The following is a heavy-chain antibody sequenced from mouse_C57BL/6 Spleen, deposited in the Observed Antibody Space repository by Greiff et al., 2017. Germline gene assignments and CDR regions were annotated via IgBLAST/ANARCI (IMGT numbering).Heavy chain of an antibody. CDR2: IWSGGST. CDR1: GFSLTSYG. J-gene: IGHJ4*01. D-gene: IGHD2-4*01. CDR3: APHDYDYAMDY. Sequence: VQLQQSGPGLVQPSQSLSITCTVSGFSLTSYGVHWVRQSPGKGLEWLGVIWSGGSTDYNAAFISRLSISKDNSKSQVFFKMNSLQADDTAIYYCAPHDYDYAMDYWGQGTSVTVSS. V-gene: IGHV2-2*01.